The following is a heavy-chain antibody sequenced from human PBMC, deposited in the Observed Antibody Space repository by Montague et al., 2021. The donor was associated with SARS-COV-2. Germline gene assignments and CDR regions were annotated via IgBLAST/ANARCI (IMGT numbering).Heavy chain of an antibody. Sequence: SETRSLTCTVSGGSIGSSSYYWGWIRQPPGKGLEWIGSIYYSGSTYYNPSLKSRVTISVDTSKNQFSLKLSSVTAADTAAYYCARSPTYYHILTGYFNGPNWFDPWGQGTLVTVSS. D-gene: IGHD3-9*01. CDR2: IYYSGST. J-gene: IGHJ5*02. V-gene: IGHV4-39*01. CDR3: ARSPTYYHILTGYFNGPNWFDP. CDR1: GGSIGSSSYY.